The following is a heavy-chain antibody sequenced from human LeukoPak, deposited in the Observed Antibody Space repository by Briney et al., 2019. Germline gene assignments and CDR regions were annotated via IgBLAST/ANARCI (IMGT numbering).Heavy chain of an antibody. CDR2: IYPGDSDT. V-gene: IGHV5-51*01. Sequence: GESLKISCKGSGYRFTSYWIGWVRQMPGKGLEWMGIIYPGDSDTRYSPSFQGQVTISADKSISTAYLQWSSLKASDTAMYYCVRAKYCSGGSCYAEYWGQGTLVTVSS. D-gene: IGHD2-15*01. CDR3: VRAKYCSGGSCYAEY. CDR1: GYRFTSYW. J-gene: IGHJ4*02.